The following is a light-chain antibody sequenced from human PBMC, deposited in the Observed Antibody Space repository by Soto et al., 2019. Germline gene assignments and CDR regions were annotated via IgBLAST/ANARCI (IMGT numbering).Light chain of an antibody. CDR2: AAS. V-gene: IGKV1-12*01. CDR3: QQSYSSPRT. CDR1: QGISSW. Sequence: DIQMTQSPSSVSASVGDRVTITCRASQGISSWLAWYQKKPGKVPNLLIYAASSLQSGVPSRFSGSGSGSYFTLTMTRLQPEDFATYYRQQSYSSPRTFGQGSKVELK. J-gene: IGKJ1*01.